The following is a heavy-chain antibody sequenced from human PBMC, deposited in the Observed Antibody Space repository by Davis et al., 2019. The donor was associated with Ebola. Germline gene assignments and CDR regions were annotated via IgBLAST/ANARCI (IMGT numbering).Heavy chain of an antibody. J-gene: IGHJ5*02. CDR2: INHSGST. Sequence: MPGGSLRLSFAVYAGSFSGYYWRWIRQPPGKGLEWIGEINHSGSTNYNPSLKSRVTISVDTSKNQFSLKLSSVTAADTAVYYCARSGPNWSGYPNWFDPWGQGTLVTVSS. V-gene: IGHV4-34*01. CDR1: AGSFSGYY. D-gene: IGHD3-3*01. CDR3: ARSGPNWSGYPNWFDP.